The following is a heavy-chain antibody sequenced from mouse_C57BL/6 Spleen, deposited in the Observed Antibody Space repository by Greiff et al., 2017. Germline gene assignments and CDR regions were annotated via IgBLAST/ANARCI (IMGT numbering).Heavy chain of an antibody. D-gene: IGHD2-4*01. CDR3: ASDYDYDGAY. Sequence: EVKLQESGGGLVKPGGSLKLSCAASGFTFSDYGMHWVRQAPEKGLEWVAYISSGSSTIYYADTVKGRFTISRDNAKNTLFLQMTSLRSEDTAMYYCASDYDYDGAYWGQGTLVTVSA. J-gene: IGHJ3*01. CDR2: ISSGSSTI. V-gene: IGHV5-17*01. CDR1: GFTFSDYG.